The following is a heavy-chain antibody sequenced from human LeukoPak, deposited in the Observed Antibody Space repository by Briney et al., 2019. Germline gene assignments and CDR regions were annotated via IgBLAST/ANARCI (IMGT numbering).Heavy chain of an antibody. Sequence: GASLKISCKGSGYIFTSYWIGWVREMPGKGLEWMGIIYPGDSDTRYSPSFQGQVTISADKSISTAYLQWSSLKASDTAMYYCARTRSYGYSHLDYWGQGTLVTVSS. J-gene: IGHJ4*02. CDR1: GYIFTSYW. D-gene: IGHD5-18*01. V-gene: IGHV5-51*01. CDR3: ARTRSYGYSHLDY. CDR2: IYPGDSDT.